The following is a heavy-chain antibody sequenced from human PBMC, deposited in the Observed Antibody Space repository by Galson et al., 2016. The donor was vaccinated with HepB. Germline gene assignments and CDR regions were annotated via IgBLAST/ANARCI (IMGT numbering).Heavy chain of an antibody. D-gene: IGHD3-22*01. CDR3: EGYSDPFDI. CDR1: GFSVSGKY. Sequence: SLRLSCAASGFSVSGKYLSWARQAPGKGLEWVSAIFSGDATYYRDSVKGRFTISRDMSKNTLYLQMNNLRAEDTAIYYCEGYSDPFDIWGQGTMVTVSS. V-gene: IGHV3-53*01. CDR2: IFSGDAT. J-gene: IGHJ3*02.